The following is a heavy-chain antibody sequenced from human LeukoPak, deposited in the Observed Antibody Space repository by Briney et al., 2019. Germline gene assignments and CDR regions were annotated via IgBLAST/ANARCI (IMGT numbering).Heavy chain of an antibody. CDR1: GYAINIDYS. CDR3: ARLEGIVGATTFVDY. D-gene: IGHD1-26*01. J-gene: IGHJ4*02. CDR2: ISPKGIT. V-gene: IGHV4-38-2*01. Sequence: SETLSLTCFVSGYAINIDYSWGWIRQSPGKGLEWIGVISPKGITYYNPSLRGRVTISEDTSKNQFSLNLRSMTATDTAVYYCARLEGIVGATTFVDYWGQGTLVTVSS.